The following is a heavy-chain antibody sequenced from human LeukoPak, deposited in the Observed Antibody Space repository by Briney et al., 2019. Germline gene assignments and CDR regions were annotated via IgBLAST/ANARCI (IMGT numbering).Heavy chain of an antibody. V-gene: IGHV1-2*06. J-gene: IGHJ4*02. CDR3: ARAFQTLMVATKGPLPYYFDY. CDR1: GYTFTGYY. D-gene: IGHD5-12*01. CDR2: INPNSGGT. Sequence: GASVKVSCKASGYTFTGYYMHWVRQAPGQGLEWMGRINPNSGGTNYAQKFQGRVTMTRDTSISTAYMELSRLRSDDTAVYYCARAFQTLMVATKGPLPYYFDYWGQGTLVTVSS.